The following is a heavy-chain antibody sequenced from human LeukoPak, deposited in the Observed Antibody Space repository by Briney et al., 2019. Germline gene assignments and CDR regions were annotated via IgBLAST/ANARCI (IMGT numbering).Heavy chain of an antibody. CDR1: GYTFASYL. Sequence: ASVKVSCKASGYTFASYLLHWVRQAPGQGLEWMGFIYPTSGTTRYAQDFQGRVTMTRDTSTSTVYMDLNSLRSEDTAVYYCVRDIVEISNTRGFDFWGQGSLVTVSS. CDR3: VRDIVEISNTRGFDF. D-gene: IGHD2-21*01. V-gene: IGHV1-46*01. J-gene: IGHJ4*02. CDR2: IYPTSGTT.